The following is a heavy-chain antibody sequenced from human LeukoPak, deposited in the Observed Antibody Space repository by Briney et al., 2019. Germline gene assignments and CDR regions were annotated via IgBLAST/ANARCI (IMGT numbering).Heavy chain of an antibody. D-gene: IGHD5-18*01. J-gene: IGHJ4*02. V-gene: IGHV3-23*01. CDR3: AKVRGIQVWPTYYFDY. CDR2: ISGSGHKT. Sequence: GGSLRLSCAASGFTFSSYAMSWVRQAPGKGLEWVSVISGSGHKTYYADSVKGRFTISRDNSKNTLYLQMNSLRAEDTAVYYCAKVRGIQVWPTYYFDYWGQGTLVTVSS. CDR1: GFTFSSYA.